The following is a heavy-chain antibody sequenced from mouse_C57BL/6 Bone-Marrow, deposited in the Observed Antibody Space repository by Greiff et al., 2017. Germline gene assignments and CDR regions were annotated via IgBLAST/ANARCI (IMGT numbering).Heavy chain of an antibody. V-gene: IGHV1-64*01. CDR3: ARIYYYGSSPFWYFDV. CDR2: IHPNSGST. D-gene: IGHD1-1*01. Sequence: QVQLKQPGAELVKPGASVKLSCKASGYTFTSYWMHWVKQRPGQGLEWIGMIHPNSGSTNYNEKFKSKATLTVDKSSSTAYMQLSSLTSEDSAVYYCARIYYYGSSPFWYFDVWGTGTTVTVSS. J-gene: IGHJ1*03. CDR1: GYTFTSYW.